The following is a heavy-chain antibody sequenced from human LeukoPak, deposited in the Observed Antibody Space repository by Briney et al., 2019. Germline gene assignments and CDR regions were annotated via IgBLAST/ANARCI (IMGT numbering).Heavy chain of an antibody. CDR3: ARAWRGYSYGYEGFFDY. D-gene: IGHD5-18*01. CDR2: IYYSGST. V-gene: IGHV4-39*07. CDR1: GYSISSSSYY. Sequence: SETLSLTCTVSGYSISSSSYYWAWIRQPPGQGLEWIGSIYYSGSTYYNPSLKGRVIISVDTSKNQFSLKLTSVTAADTAIHYCARAWRGYSYGYEGFFDYWGQGALVTVSS. J-gene: IGHJ4*02.